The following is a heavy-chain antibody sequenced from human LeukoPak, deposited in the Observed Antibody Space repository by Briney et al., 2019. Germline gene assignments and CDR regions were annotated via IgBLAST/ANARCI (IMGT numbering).Heavy chain of an antibody. CDR3: ARGDYYDFWSGYPMDV. J-gene: IGHJ6*03. V-gene: IGHV1-69*05. D-gene: IGHD3-3*01. CDR2: IIPTFGTA. Sequence: SVKLSCKASGGTFSSYAISWVRQAPGQGLEWMGGIIPTFGTANYAQNFQGRVTITTDESTRTAYMGLTSLRSEDTAVYYCARGDYYDFWSGYPMDVWGKGTTVTVSS. CDR1: GGTFSSYA.